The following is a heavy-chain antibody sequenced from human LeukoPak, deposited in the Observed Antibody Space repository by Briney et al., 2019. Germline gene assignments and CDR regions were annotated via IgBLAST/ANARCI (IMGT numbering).Heavy chain of an antibody. V-gene: IGHV3-23*01. J-gene: IGHJ4*02. Sequence: PGGSLRLSCAGSGFTFNNYAMSWVRQTPRKGLEWVSTISGGGGSTYYADSVKGRFTISRDNSKNTLYLQVNSLRAEDTAVYYCAKGGKWDVTPFDYWGQGTLVTVSS. D-gene: IGHD1-26*01. CDR3: AKGGKWDVTPFDY. CDR2: ISGGGGST. CDR1: GFTFNNYA.